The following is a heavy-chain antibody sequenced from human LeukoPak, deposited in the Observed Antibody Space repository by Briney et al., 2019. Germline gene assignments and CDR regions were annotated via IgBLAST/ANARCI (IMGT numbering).Heavy chain of an antibody. Sequence: GGSLRLSCAASGLTFSTYWMHWVRQAPGKGLVWVSRINIDGSSTIYADSVKGRFTISRDNAKNTLYLQMNSLRAEDTAVYYCARDRNSGYSGYAFDCWGQGTLVTVSS. D-gene: IGHD5-12*01. CDR3: ARDRNSGYSGYAFDC. J-gene: IGHJ4*02. V-gene: IGHV3-74*01. CDR1: GLTFSTYW. CDR2: INIDGSST.